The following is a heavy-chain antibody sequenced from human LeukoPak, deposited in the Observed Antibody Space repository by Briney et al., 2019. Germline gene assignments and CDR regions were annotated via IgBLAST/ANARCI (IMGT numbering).Heavy chain of an antibody. CDR2: IYYSGST. J-gene: IGHJ6*02. V-gene: IGHV4-59*08. D-gene: IGHD3-10*01. CDR1: GGSISSYY. CDR3: ARHQHSNYYGSGSYLHGMDV. Sequence: SETLSHTCTVSGGSISSYYWSWIRQPPGKGLEWIGYIYYSGSTNYNPSLKSRVTISVDTSKNQFSLKLSSVTAADTAVYYCARHQHSNYYGSGSYLHGMDVWGQGTTVTVSS.